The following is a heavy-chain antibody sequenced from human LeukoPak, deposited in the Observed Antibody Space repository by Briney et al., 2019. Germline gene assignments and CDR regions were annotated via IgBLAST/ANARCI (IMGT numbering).Heavy chain of an antibody. CDR3: TRRNGDYVNY. CDR2: INHSGST. D-gene: IGHD4-17*01. Sequence: SETLSLTCAVYGGSFSGYYWSWIRQPPGKGPEWIGEINHSGSTNYNPSLKSRVTISVDTSKNQFSLKLSSVTAADTAVYYCTRRNGDYVNYWGQGTLVTVSS. CDR1: GGSFSGYY. J-gene: IGHJ4*02. V-gene: IGHV4-34*01.